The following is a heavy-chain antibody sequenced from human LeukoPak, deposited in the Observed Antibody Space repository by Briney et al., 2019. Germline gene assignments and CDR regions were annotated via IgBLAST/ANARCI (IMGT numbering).Heavy chain of an antibody. CDR3: ARAPERLSAFDI. CDR1: GGSFSGCY. J-gene: IGHJ3*02. CDR2: INHSGST. Sequence: DPSETLSLTCAVYGGSFSGCYWSWIRQPPGKGLEWIGEINHSGSTNYNPSLKSRVTISVDTSKNQFSLKLSSVTAADTAVYYCARAPERLSAFDIWGQGTMVTVSS. D-gene: IGHD1-1*01. V-gene: IGHV4-34*01.